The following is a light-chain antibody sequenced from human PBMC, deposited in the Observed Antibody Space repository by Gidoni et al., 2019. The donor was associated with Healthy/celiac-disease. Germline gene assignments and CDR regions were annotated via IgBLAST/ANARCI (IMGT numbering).Light chain of an antibody. J-gene: IGKJ2*02. CDR3: MQALQSWT. Sequence: IVITQSHLSLPVTPGEPASISCRSSQSLLHSNGYNYLDWYLQKPGQSPQLLNYLGSNRASGVTDRFSGSGSGTDFTLKISRVEAEDVGVYYCMQALQSWTFGQGTKLEIK. CDR1: QSLLHSNGYNY. CDR2: LGS. V-gene: IGKV2-28*01.